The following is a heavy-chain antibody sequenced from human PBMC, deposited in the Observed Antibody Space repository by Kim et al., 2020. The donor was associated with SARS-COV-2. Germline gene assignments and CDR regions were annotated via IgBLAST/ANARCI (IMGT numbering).Heavy chain of an antibody. CDR1: GFTFSSYS. D-gene: IGHD3-22*01. V-gene: IGHV3-21*01. CDR2: ISSSSSYI. J-gene: IGHJ4*02. Sequence: GGSLRLSCAASGFTFSSYSMNWVRQAPGKGLEWVSSISSSSSYIYYADSVKGRFTISRDNAKNSLYLQMNSLRAEDTAVYYCARASSGYYLLPDYWGQGTLVTVSS. CDR3: ARASSGYYLLPDY.